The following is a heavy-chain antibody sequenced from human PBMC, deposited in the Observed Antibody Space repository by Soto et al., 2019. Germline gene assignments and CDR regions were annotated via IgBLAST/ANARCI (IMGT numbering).Heavy chain of an antibody. J-gene: IGHJ6*02. CDR1: GFTFSSYA. CDR2: ISGSGGST. Sequence: GESLKISCAASGFTFSSYAMSWVRPAPGQGLEWVSAISGSGGSTYYADSVKGRFPISRDNSKNTLYLQMNSLRAEDTAVYYCAKALTAALYYDCWSGYSLHYYYGMDVWGQGTTVTVSS. CDR3: AKALTAALYYDCWSGYSLHYYYGMDV. V-gene: IGHV3-23*01. D-gene: IGHD3-3*01.